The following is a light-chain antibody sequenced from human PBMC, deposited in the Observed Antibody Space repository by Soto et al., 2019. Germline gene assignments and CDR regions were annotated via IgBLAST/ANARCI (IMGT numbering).Light chain of an antibody. V-gene: IGKV1-5*01. CDR1: QNINRW. CDR2: DAS. Sequence: DIQMTQSPSTLAESVGDRVTITCRASQNINRWLAWYQQKPGKAPKVLIYDASTLQSAVPSRFSGSGSGTEFTLTIIGLQPDDFATYYCQRYDGNFGRGTKVDFK. CDR3: QRYDGN. J-gene: IGKJ3*01.